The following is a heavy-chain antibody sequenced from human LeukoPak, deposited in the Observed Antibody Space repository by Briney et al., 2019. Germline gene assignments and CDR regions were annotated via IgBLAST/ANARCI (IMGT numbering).Heavy chain of an antibody. CDR2: ISYDGSNK. CDR3: ARDQVGRSIVVAVAPDY. CDR1: GFTFSSYA. V-gene: IGHV3-30-3*01. J-gene: IGHJ4*02. D-gene: IGHD6-19*01. Sequence: GGSLRLSCAASGFTFSSYAMHWVRQAPGKGLEWVAVISYDGSNKYYADSVKGRFTISRGNSKNTLYLQMNSLRAEDTAVYYCARDQVGRSIVVAVAPDYWGQGTLVTVSS.